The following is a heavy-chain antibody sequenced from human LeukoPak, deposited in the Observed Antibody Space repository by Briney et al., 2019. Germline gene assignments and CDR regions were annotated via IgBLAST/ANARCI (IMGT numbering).Heavy chain of an antibody. V-gene: IGHV3-23*01. D-gene: IGHD6-19*01. Sequence: GGSLRLSCAASGFTFSSYAMSWVRQAPGKGLEWVSAIRGSGGSTYYADSVKGRFTISRDNSKNTLYLQMNSLRAEDTAVYYCAKVSRGIAVAGAHFFDYWGQGTLVTVSS. CDR3: AKVSRGIAVAGAHFFDY. CDR2: IRGSGGST. J-gene: IGHJ4*02. CDR1: GFTFSSYA.